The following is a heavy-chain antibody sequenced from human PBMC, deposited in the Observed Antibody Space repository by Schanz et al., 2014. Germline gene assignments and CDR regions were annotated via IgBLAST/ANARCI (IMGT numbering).Heavy chain of an antibody. V-gene: IGHV3-53*01. CDR3: ASLIGTTSAHFYGMDA. D-gene: IGHD1-7*01. Sequence: EMQLVESGGGLIQPGGSLRLSCAASGFTVTSYYMSWVRQAPGKGLEWVSVIYSGDNTYYADSVKGRFTISRDNSKNTVYLKMNSLRAEDTAVYFCASLIGTTSAHFYGMDAWGQGTTVTVSS. CDR1: GFTVTSYY. J-gene: IGHJ6*02. CDR2: IYSGDNT.